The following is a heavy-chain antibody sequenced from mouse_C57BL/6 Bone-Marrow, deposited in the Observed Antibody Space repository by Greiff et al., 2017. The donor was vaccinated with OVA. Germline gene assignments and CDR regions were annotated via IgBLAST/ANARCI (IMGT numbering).Heavy chain of an antibody. CDR1: GYTFTSYG. D-gene: IGHD1-1*01. V-gene: IGHV1-81*01. Sequence: VQLQQSGAELARPGASVKLSCKASGYTFTSYGISWVKQRTGQGLEWIGEIYPRSGNTYYNEKFKGKATLTADKSSSTAYMELRSLTSEDSAVYFCANYYSSSSLFDYWGQGTTLTVSS. CDR2: IYPRSGNT. J-gene: IGHJ2*01. CDR3: ANYYSSSSLFDY.